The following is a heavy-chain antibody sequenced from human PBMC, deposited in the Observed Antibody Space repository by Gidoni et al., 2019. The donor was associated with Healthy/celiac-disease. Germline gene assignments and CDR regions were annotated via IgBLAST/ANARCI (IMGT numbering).Heavy chain of an antibody. J-gene: IGHJ4*02. V-gene: IGHV4-39*01. Sequence: QLQLQVSRPGLVKPSETLSLTCTVSGGSTSSSSYNWGWIRQPPGKGLEWIGSIYYSGSTYYPPSLNCRVTISVDTSKNQFSLKLGSVTAADTAVYYCARHVGSVIAVAGPSFDYWGQGTLVTVSS. CDR3: ARHVGSVIAVAGPSFDY. CDR2: IYYSGST. CDR1: GGSTSSSSYN. D-gene: IGHD6-19*01.